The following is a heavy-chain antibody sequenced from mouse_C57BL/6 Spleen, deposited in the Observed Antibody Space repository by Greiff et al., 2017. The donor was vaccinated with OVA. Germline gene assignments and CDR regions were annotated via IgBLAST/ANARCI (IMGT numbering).Heavy chain of an antibody. D-gene: IGHD3-2*02. CDR3: ARSTDSSGYVAWFAY. CDR1: GYTFTDYN. J-gene: IGHJ3*01. Sequence: VQLQQSGPELVKPGASVKIPCKASGYTFTDYNMDWVKQSHGKSLEWIGDINPNNGGTIYNQKFKGKATLTVDKSSSTAYMELRSLTSEDTAVYYCARSTDSSGYVAWFAYWGQGTLVTVSA. V-gene: IGHV1-18*01. CDR2: INPNNGGT.